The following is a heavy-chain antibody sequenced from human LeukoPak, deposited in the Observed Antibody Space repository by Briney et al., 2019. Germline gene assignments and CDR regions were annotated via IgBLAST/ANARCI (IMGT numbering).Heavy chain of an antibody. CDR2: IWYDGSNK. J-gene: IGHJ3*02. V-gene: IGHV3-33*01. Sequence: GRSLRLSCAASGFTFSSYGMHWVRQAPGKGLEWVAVIWYDGSNKYYADSVKGRFTISRDNSKNTLYLQMNSLRAADTAVYYCARNQDYGVYNSVGAFDIWGQGTMVTVSS. CDR3: ARNQDYGVYNSVGAFDI. CDR1: GFTFSSYG. D-gene: IGHD4-17*01.